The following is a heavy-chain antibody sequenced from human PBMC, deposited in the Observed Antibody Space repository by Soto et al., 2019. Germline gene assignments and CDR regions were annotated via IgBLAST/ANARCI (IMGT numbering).Heavy chain of an antibody. CDR1: GFTFSSYG. J-gene: IGHJ4*02. CDR3: AREGTMGRGFDC. V-gene: IGHV3-33*01. D-gene: IGHD3-10*01. Sequence: QVQLVESGGGAVQPGRSLRLSCAASGFTFSSYGMNWVRQAPGKGLEWVALIWYDGSNKYYVDSVKGRFSISRDNSKNPLYLPMDRLRTEDTAVYYCAREGTMGRGFDCWGQGTLVTVSS. CDR2: IWYDGSNK.